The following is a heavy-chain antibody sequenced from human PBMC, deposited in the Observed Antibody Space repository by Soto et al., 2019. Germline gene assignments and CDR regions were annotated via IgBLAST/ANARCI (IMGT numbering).Heavy chain of an antibody. D-gene: IGHD2-15*01. V-gene: IGHV1-3*01. CDR3: ARGPGGPDGPGDY. J-gene: IGHJ4*02. CDR2: INAGNGNT. CDR1: GYTFTSYG. Sequence: QVQLVQSGAEVKKPGASVKVSCKASGYTFTSYGMHWVRQAPGQRLEWMGWINAGNGNTKYSQKFQGRVTITRDTSASTAYVELSSLRSEDTAVYYCARGPGGPDGPGDYWGQGTLVTVS.